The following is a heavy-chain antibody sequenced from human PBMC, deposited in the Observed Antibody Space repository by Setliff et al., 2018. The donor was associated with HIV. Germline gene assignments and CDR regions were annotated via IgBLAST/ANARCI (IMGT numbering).Heavy chain of an antibody. CDR2: IIPILGIT. J-gene: IGHJ4*02. CDR3: ARDLPGYYSHSSGPL. D-gene: IGHD3-22*01. V-gene: IGHV1-69*10. CDR1: GGTFSNFA. Sequence: SVKVSCKASGGTFSNFAVSWVRQAPGQRLEWMGAIIPILGITNYAEKFQGKVTITLDESTTTSFMELSSLRSEDTAVYFCARDLPGYYSHSSGPLWGQGTLVTVSS.